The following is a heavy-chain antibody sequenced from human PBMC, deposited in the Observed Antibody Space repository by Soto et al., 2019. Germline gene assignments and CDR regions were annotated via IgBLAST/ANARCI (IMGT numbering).Heavy chain of an antibody. J-gene: IGHJ4*02. CDR3: AKSIGVTMIVVVMQKDDIIFDY. V-gene: IGHV3-23*01. CDR1: GFTFSSYA. Sequence: EVQLLESGGGLVQPGGSLRLSCAASGFTFSSYAMSWVRQAPGKGLEWVSAISGSGGSTYYADSVKGRFTISRDNSKNTLYLQMNSLRAEDTAVYYCAKSIGVTMIVVVMQKDDIIFDYWGQGTLVTVSS. D-gene: IGHD3-22*01. CDR2: ISGSGGST.